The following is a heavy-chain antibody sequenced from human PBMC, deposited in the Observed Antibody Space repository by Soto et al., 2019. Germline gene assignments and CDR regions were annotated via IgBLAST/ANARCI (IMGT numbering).Heavy chain of an antibody. CDR1: GFSLSTSGVG. CDR2: IYWDDDK. D-gene: IGHD4-17*01. CDR3: AHSPPPTVTTSAEYFQP. J-gene: IGHJ1*01. Sequence: QITLKESGPTLVKPTQTLTLTCTFSGFSLSTSGVGVGWIRQPPGKALEWLALIYWDDDKRYSPSLKSRLTIPREPSKTQVVLTMTNMDPVDTATYFWAHSPPPTVTTSAEYFQPWARAPWSPSPQ. V-gene: IGHV2-5*02.